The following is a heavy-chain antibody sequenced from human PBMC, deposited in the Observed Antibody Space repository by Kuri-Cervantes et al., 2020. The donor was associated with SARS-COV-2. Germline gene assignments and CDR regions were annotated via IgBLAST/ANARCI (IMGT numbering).Heavy chain of an antibody. CDR3: ASEQPSRYCSSTSCYT. V-gene: IGHV4-61*02. CDR1: GGSIRSGSYY. D-gene: IGHD2-2*02. J-gene: IGHJ5*02. Sequence: LRLSCTVSGGSIRSGSYYWSWIRQPAGKGLEWIGRIYTSGSTNYNPSLKSRVTMSVDTSKNQFSLKLSSVTAADTAVYYCASEQPSRYCSSTSCYTWGQGTLVTVSS. CDR2: IYTSGST.